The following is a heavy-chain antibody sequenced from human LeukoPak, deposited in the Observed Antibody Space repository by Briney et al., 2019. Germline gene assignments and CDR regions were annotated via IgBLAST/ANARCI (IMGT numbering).Heavy chain of an antibody. V-gene: IGHV1-2*06. CDR2: INPNSGGT. D-gene: IGHD3-3*01. Sequence: ASVKVSCKASGYTFTDYYIHWVRQAPGQGLEWMGRINPNSGGTNYAQKFQGRVTMTRDTSISTAYMELSSLRSEDTAVYYCARGQYGRFLEWLDWTSFYYYGMDVWGQGTTVTVSS. CDR3: ARGQYGRFLEWLDWTSFYYYGMDV. CDR1: GYTFTDYY. J-gene: IGHJ6*02.